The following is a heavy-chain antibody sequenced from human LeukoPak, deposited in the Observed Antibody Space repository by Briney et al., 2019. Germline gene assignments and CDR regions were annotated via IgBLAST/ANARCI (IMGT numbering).Heavy chain of an antibody. CDR2: IKNAGDDP. CDR1: GFTFSNYY. D-gene: IGHD3-10*01. Sequence: GGSLRLSCVGSGFTFSNYYMYWVRHAPGKGPVWVSRIKNAGDDPIYADSVKGRFTISRDNAKNTVYLQMNSLRAEDTAVYYCARGGYGHNMDVWGEGTTVTASS. CDR3: ARGGYGHNMDV. V-gene: IGHV3-74*01. J-gene: IGHJ6*03.